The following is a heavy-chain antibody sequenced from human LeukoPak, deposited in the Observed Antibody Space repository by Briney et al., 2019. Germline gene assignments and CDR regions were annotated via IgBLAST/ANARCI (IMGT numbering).Heavy chain of an antibody. V-gene: IGHV4-59*01. CDR3: ARMDYDYVWGSYEAS. J-gene: IGHJ5*02. CDR1: GGSISSYY. Sequence: SETLSLTCTVSGGSISSYYWSWIRQPPGKGLEWIGYIYYSGSTNYNPSLKSRVTISVDTSKNQFSLKLSSVTAADTAVYYCARMDYDYVWGSYEASWGQGTLVTVSS. CDR2: IYYSGST. D-gene: IGHD3-16*01.